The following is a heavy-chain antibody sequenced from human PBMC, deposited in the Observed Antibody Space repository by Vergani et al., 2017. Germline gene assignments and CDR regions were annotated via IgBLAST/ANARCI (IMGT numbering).Heavy chain of an antibody. CDR2: TYYRSKWYN. J-gene: IGHJ6*02. Sequence: QVQLQQSGPGLVKPSQTLSLTCAISGDSVSSNSAAWNWIRQSPSRGLEWLGRTYYRSKWYNDYAVSVKSRITINPDTSKNQFSLQLNSVTPEDTAVYYCARDSVVVVVAATPDYYDYGMDVWGQGTTVTGSS. CDR3: ARDSVVVVVAATPDYYDYGMDV. D-gene: IGHD2-15*01. CDR1: GDSVSSNSAA. V-gene: IGHV6-1*01.